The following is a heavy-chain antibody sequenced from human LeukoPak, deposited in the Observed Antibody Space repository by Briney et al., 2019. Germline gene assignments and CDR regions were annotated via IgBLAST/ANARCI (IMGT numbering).Heavy chain of an antibody. Sequence: ASVKVSCKASGYTFTSYGISWVRQAPGQGLEWMGWISAYNGNTNYAQKVQGRVIMTTDPSTSTAYMELRSLRSDDTAVYYCARNMVVAGRKSFDYWGQGTLVTVSS. V-gene: IGHV1-18*01. CDR2: ISAYNGNT. D-gene: IGHD2-15*01. J-gene: IGHJ4*02. CDR1: GYTFTSYG. CDR3: ARNMVVAGRKSFDY.